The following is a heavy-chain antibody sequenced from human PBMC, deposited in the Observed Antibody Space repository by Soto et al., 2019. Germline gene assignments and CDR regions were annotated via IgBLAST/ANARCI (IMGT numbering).Heavy chain of an antibody. CDR3: SRGAFSPIVGAIDYGMDV. D-gene: IGHD1-26*01. CDR1: GFTFSSYG. CDR2: IWYDGSNK. J-gene: IGHJ6*02. Sequence: PGGSLRLCCAASGFTFSSYGMHWVRQAPGKGLEWVAVIWYDGSNKYYADSVKGRFTISRDNSKNTLYLQMNSLRAEDTAVYYCSRGAFSPIVGAIDYGMDVWGRWSTVAVSS. V-gene: IGHV3-33*01.